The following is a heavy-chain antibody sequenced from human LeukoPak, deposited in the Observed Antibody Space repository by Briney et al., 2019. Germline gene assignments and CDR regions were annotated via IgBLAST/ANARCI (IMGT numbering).Heavy chain of an antibody. Sequence: GGSLRLSCAASGFTFSSYWMSWVRQAPGKGLEWVSVIYSGGSTYYADSVKGRFTISRDNSKNTLYLQMNSLRAEDTAVYYCAKGLVRAFDIWGQGTMATVSS. CDR2: IYSGGST. J-gene: IGHJ3*02. V-gene: IGHV3-53*01. D-gene: IGHD6-19*01. CDR1: GFTFSSYW. CDR3: AKGLVRAFDI.